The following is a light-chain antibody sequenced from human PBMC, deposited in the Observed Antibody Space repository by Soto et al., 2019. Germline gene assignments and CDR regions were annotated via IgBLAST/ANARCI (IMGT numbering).Light chain of an antibody. J-gene: IGKJ1*01. CDR2: GAS. V-gene: IGKV3-15*01. CDR1: QSVSSN. Sequence: EIVMTQSPATLSVSPGERATLSCRASQSVSSNLAWYQQKPGQAPRLLIYGASTRATGIPARFSGSGSGTEFTLTISSLHSEDFAVYYCQQCHNCPPWTFGQATKVEIK. CDR3: QQCHNCPPWT.